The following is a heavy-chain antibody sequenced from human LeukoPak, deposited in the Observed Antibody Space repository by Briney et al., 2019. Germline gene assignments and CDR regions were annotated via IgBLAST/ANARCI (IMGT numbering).Heavy chain of an antibody. D-gene: IGHD3-10*01. J-gene: IGHJ3*02. CDR1: GLTVSRNY. CDR2: IYSGGST. Sequence: PGGSLRLSCAASGLTVSRNYMSWVRQAPGKGLESVSVIYSGGSTYYADSVRGRFTISRDNSKNTLYLQMNSLRAEDTAVYYCAKVANRGWGDAFDIWGQGTMVTVSS. V-gene: IGHV3-53*01. CDR3: AKVANRGWGDAFDI.